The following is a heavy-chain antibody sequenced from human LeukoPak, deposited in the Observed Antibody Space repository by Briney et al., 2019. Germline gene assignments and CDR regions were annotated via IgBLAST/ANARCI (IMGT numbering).Heavy chain of an antibody. D-gene: IGHD4-17*01. CDR1: GFTFGSYA. Sequence: QPGGSLRLSCAASGFTFGSYAMSWVRQAPGKGLEWVSAISGSAGSTHYADSVKGRFTISRDNSKNMLYLQMNSLRAEDTAVYYCAKERRLTPAFDYWGQGTLVTVSS. J-gene: IGHJ4*02. CDR2: ISGSAGST. V-gene: IGHV3-23*01. CDR3: AKERRLTPAFDY.